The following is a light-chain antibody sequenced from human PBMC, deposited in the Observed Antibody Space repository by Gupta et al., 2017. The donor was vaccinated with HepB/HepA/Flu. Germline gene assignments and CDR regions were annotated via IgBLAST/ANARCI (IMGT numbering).Light chain of an antibody. Sequence: DIQMTQSPSTLSVYVGDTVTITCRASQNVDNWVAWYQQKPGKGPKLLNHRASNLQSGVPSRFSGSGSGKDFIFTISRLQPDDFATYYCQQYKDFPTFGGGTKVEI. J-gene: IGKJ4*01. CDR1: QNVDNW. V-gene: IGKV1-5*03. CDR2: RAS. CDR3: QQYKDFPT.